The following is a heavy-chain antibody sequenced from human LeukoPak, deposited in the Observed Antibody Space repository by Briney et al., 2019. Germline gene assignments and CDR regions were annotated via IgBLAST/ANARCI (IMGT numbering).Heavy chain of an antibody. V-gene: IGHV3-23*01. CDR3: AKGFGGNSLVGNDY. J-gene: IGHJ4*02. CDR2: MSGSADST. Sequence: GGSLRLSCAASGFTFSSYAMNWVRQAPGKGLEWVSAMSGSADSTYYADSVKGRFTISRDNSKNTLYLQMNSLRAEDTAVYYCAKGFGGNSLVGNDYWGQGTLVTVPS. CDR1: GFTFSSYA. D-gene: IGHD2-15*01.